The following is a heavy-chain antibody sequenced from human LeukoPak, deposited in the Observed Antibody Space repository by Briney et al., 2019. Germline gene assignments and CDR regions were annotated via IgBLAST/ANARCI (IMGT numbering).Heavy chain of an antibody. J-gene: IGHJ4*02. CDR1: GFTFNRSW. CDR3: AIWTSGNY. CDR2: LDPSGSQK. V-gene: IGHV3-7*01. Sequence: PGGSLRLSCAASGFTFNRSWMNWVRQAPGKGLEWVANLDPSGSQKHYLDSVKGRFIISKDNPGASLYLDMYSLRAEDTAVYYCAIWTSGNYWGQGTLVTVSS. D-gene: IGHD1-1*01.